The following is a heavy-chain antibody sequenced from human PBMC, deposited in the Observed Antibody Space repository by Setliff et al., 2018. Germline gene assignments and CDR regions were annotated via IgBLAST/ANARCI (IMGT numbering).Heavy chain of an antibody. Sequence: NPSCAASGFTFDDYAMHWVRQAPGKGLEWVSMISGSAQTTYYADSVKGRFTISRDTSTNTLYLQMSSLRADDTALYYCAKDIAQFPSRTSLFDYWGQGTLVTVSS. J-gene: IGHJ4*02. D-gene: IGHD2-2*01. CDR1: GFTFDDYA. V-gene: IGHV3-23*01. CDR3: AKDIAQFPSRTSLFDY. CDR2: ISGSAQTT.